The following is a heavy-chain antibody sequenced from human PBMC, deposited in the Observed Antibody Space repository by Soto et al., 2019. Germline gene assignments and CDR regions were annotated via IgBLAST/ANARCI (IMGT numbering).Heavy chain of an antibody. J-gene: IGHJ4*02. Sequence: EVQLVESGGGLVQPGGSLRLSCVASGFTFSGYGMHWARQAPGKGLVWVSDINEDGSSTRYADSVKGRFSISRDNAKNTVYLHMYSLRGEDTAVYYCVTALVEGTNFWGRGTLFPVSS. CDR2: INEDGSST. CDR1: GFTFSGYG. V-gene: IGHV3-74*02. CDR3: VTALVEGTNF. D-gene: IGHD2-21*02.